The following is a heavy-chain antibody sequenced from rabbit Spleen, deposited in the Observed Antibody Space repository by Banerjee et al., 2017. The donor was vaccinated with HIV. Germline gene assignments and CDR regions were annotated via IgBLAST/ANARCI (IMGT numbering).Heavy chain of an antibody. Sequence: QEQLVESGGGLVQPGGSLKLSCKASGFDLSAYGMSWVRQAPGKGLEWIACISTGSVDSTYYANWAKGRFTVSRTSSTTVTLQMTNLTVADTATYFCARDLSYASNLWGQGTLVTVS. CDR2: ISTGSVDST. D-gene: IGHD6-1*01. CDR3: ARDLSYASNL. CDR1: GFDLSAYG. V-gene: IGHV1S45*01. J-gene: IGHJ4*01.